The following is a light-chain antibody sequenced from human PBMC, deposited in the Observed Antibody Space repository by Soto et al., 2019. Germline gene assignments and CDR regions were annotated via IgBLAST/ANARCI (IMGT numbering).Light chain of an antibody. V-gene: IGKV1-5*03. CDR1: QSISDQ. CDR3: QEYTPSFTWT. CDR2: KAS. Sequence: DIQMTQSPSTLSASVGDRVTITCRASQSISDQLAWYQQKTGRAPEVLIHKASTLESGVPSRFSGNGSGTEFTFTISSLQPDDFATYYCQEYTPSFTWTFGQGTKVEI. J-gene: IGKJ1*01.